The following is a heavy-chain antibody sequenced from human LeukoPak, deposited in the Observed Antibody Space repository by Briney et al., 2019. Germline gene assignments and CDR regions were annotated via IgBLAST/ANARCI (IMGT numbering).Heavy chain of an antibody. CDR2: MNPNSGNT. D-gene: IGHD3-16*01. CDR3: ATGDRWGPFDY. CDR1: GGTFSNYA. Sequence: ASVKVSCKASGGTFSNYAINWVRQATGQGPEWIGWMNPNSGNTGYAQKFQGRVTMTRNTSISTAYMELSSLRSEDTAVYYCATGDRWGPFDYWGQGTLVTVSS. J-gene: IGHJ4*02. V-gene: IGHV1-8*02.